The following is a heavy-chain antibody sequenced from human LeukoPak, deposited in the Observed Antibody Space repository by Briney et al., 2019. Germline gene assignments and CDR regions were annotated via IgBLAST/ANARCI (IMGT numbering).Heavy chain of an antibody. V-gene: IGHV1-2*02. CDR1: GYTFSGHF. D-gene: IGHD4-17*01. CDR3: ARDTGTGDYVFDF. J-gene: IGHJ4*02. Sequence: GASVKVSCKASGYTFSGHFIHSVRQAPGKGPEWVAWINPKTGGTKYAQKFQGRVTVTRDTSITTAYLDVTSLYSDDTAVYYCARDTGTGDYVFDFWGQGTLVTVSS. CDR2: INPKTGGT.